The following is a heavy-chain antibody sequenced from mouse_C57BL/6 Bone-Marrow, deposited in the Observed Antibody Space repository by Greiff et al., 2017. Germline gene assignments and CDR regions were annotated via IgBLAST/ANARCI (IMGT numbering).Heavy chain of an antibody. J-gene: IGHJ2*01. CDR1: GFTFSSYA. D-gene: IGHD2-12*01. V-gene: IGHV5-9-1*02. CDR2: ISSGGDYI. CDR3: TRESDYSQSFFFDY. Sequence: EVKLMESGEGLVKPGGSLKLSCAASGFTFSSYAMSWVRQTPEKRLEWVAYISSGGDYIYYADTVKGRFTISRDNARNTLYLQMSSLKSEDTAMYYCTRESDYSQSFFFDYWGQGTTLTVSS.